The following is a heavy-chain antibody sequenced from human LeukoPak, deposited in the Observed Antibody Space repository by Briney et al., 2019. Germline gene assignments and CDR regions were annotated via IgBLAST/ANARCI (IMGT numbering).Heavy chain of an antibody. J-gene: IGHJ3*02. CDR1: GFSFSIYS. CDR3: ARDPAFDI. CDR2: ISSSSSTI. V-gene: IGHV3-48*01. Sequence: GGSLRLSCAASGFSFSIYSMNWVRQAPGKGLEWVSYISSSSSTIYYADSVKGRFTISRDNAKNSLYLQMNSLRAEDTAVYYCARDPAFDIWGQGTMVTVSS.